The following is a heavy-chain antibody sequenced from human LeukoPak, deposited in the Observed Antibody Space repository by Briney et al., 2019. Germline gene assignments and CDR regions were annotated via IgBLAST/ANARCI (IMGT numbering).Heavy chain of an antibody. Sequence: GGSLRLSCAASGFRFEDFAMFWVRQVPGKGLVWVSRISSDGTNANYADSVKGRFTISRDNAKNTLYLQMNSLRAEDTAVYYCVLLSLTPGWGQGTLVTVSS. D-gene: IGHD3-10*01. CDR2: ISSDGTNA. CDR3: VLLSLTPG. J-gene: IGHJ4*02. V-gene: IGHV3-74*01. CDR1: GFRFEDFA.